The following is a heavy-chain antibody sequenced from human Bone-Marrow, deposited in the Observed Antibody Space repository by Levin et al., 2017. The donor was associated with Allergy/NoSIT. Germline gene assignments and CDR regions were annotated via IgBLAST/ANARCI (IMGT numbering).Heavy chain of an antibody. V-gene: IGHV4-30-2*01. J-gene: IGHJ4*02. CDR1: STSIRGGGYS. CDR2: IYQGSNT. CDR3: ARGNIASAGAFYFDS. Sequence: PSETLSLTCVVSSTSIRGGGYSWNWLRQPPGKGLEWIGYIYQGSNTHYNPSLRSRVTISIERSKSQFSLNLTSVTAADTAVYYCARGNIASAGAFYFDSWGQGALVTVSS. D-gene: IGHD6-13*01.